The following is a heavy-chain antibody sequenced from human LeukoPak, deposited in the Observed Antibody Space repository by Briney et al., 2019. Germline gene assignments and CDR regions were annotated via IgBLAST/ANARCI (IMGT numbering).Heavy chain of an antibody. CDR1: GGSFSGYY. Sequence: SETLSLTCAVYGGSFSGYYWSWIRQPPGKGLEWIGEINHSGSTNYNPSLKSRVTISVDTSKNQFSLKLSSVTAADTAVYYCAREGGVRGVIPLGYWGQGTPVTVSS. CDR2: INHSGST. J-gene: IGHJ4*02. CDR3: AREGGVRGVIPLGY. D-gene: IGHD3-10*01. V-gene: IGHV4-34*01.